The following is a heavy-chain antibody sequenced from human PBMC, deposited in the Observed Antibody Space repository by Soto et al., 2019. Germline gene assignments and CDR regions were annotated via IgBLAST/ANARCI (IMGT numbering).Heavy chain of an antibody. D-gene: IGHD2-21*01. CDR1: GCTYTTCA. Sequence: SLKLSCRASGCTYTTCALHWVLQAPSERLEWMGWINVGNGNRKYSQKLQRTVTFTSDTSANTSYMALRRLRCEETAVDYGVNDGDFGNGYPYAFDVWGQGTMVTVSS. V-gene: IGHV1-3*01. CDR3: VNDGDFGNGYPYAFDV. CDR2: INVGNGNR. J-gene: IGHJ3*01.